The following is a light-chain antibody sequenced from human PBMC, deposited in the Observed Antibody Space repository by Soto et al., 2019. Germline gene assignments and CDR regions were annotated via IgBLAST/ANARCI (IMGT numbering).Light chain of an antibody. CDR3: AAWDDSLNGVV. CDR1: SSNIGSNI. V-gene: IGLV1-44*01. J-gene: IGLJ2*01. Sequence: QSVLTQPPSASGTPGQRVTISCSGSSSNIGSNIVNWYQQRPGTAPKLLIYNNNQRPSGVPDRFSGSKSGTSASLAISGLEYEDEADYYCAAWDDSLNGVVFGGGTKLTVL. CDR2: NNN.